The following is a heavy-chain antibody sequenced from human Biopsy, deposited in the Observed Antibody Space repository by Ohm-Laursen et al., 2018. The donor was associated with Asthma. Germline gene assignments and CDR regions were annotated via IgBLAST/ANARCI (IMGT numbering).Heavy chain of an antibody. D-gene: IGHD3-22*01. J-gene: IGHJ5*02. V-gene: IGHV4-59*01. CDR2: IHYSGST. Sequence: SETLSLTCAVSGISIRSYYWTWIRQPPGKGLEWIGNIHYSGSTYSNPSLKSRVTISVDTSKNQFSLKLSSVTAADTAVYYCARGRITMIGGCFDPWGQGTLVTVSS. CDR3: ARGRITMIGGCFDP. CDR1: GISIRSYY.